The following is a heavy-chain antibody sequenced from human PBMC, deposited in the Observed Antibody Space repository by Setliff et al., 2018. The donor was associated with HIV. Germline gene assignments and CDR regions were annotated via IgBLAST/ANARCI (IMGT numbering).Heavy chain of an antibody. Sequence: NPSETLSLTCDVSGYSIDSGHYWGWIRQPPGRGLEWIGTIYRIGSTYYNPSLKSRVTISVDRSKNQFSLKLSSVTAADTAVYYCARAPLEYSGYDYLRYFDYWVPETLLVTVSS. CDR1: GYSIDSGHY. CDR3: ARAPLEYSGYDYLRYFDY. D-gene: IGHD5-12*01. J-gene: IGHJ4*03. CDR2: IYRIGST. V-gene: IGHV4-38-2*01.